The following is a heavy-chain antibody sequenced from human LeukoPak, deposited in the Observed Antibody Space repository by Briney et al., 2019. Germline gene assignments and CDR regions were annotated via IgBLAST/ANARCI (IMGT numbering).Heavy chain of an antibody. CDR2: ISAYNGNT. V-gene: IGHV1-18*01. D-gene: IGHD3-22*01. CDR3: ARGFPPRRNYDSSGYYSYYFDF. CDR1: GYTFTSYG. J-gene: IGHJ4*02. Sequence: ASVKVSCKASGYTFTSYGISWVRQAPGQGLEWMGWISAYNGNTNYAQKLQGRVTMTTDTSTSTAYMELRSLRSDDTAVYYCARGFPPRRNYDSSGYYSYYFDFWGQGTLVTVSS.